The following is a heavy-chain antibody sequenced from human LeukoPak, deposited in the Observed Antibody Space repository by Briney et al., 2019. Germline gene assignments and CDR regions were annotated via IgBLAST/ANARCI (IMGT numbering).Heavy chain of an antibody. V-gene: IGHV4-59*01. CDR3: AREYYDSSGYYWVDYFDY. CDR1: GGSISSYY. D-gene: IGHD3-22*01. CDR2: IYYSGST. J-gene: IGHJ4*02. Sequence: PSQTLSLTCTVSGGSISSYYWGWIRQPPGKGLEWIGYIYYSGSTNYNPSLKSRVTISVDTSKNQFSLKLSSVTAADTAVYYCAREYYDSSGYYWVDYFDYWGQGTLVTVSS.